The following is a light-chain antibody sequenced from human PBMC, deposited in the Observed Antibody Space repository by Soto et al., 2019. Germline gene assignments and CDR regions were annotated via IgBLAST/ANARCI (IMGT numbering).Light chain of an antibody. CDR3: HVWDSLTDDWV. CDR1: NIGGKS. CDR2: FDS. Sequence: SYELTQPPSVSVAPGKTASSTCRGNNIGGKSVHWYQHKPGQAPGLVIYFDSDRPSGIPERLSGSNSGNTATLTISRVEAGDEADYYCHVWDSLTDDWVFGGGTKLTVL. V-gene: IGLV3-21*04. J-gene: IGLJ3*02.